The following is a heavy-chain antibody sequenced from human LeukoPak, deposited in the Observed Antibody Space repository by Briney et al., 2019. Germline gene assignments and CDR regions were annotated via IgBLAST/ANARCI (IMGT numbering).Heavy chain of an antibody. J-gene: IGHJ4*02. Sequence: PGGSLRLSCAASGFTFSSYWMSWVRQAPGKGLEWVANIKQDGSEKYYVDSVKGRFTISRDNAKNSLYLQMNSLRAEDTAFYYCAKDKAELRAPGYFGSGSLDYWGQGTLVTVSS. CDR3: AKDKAELRAPGYFGSGSLDY. D-gene: IGHD3-10*01. CDR2: IKQDGSEK. CDR1: GFTFSSYW. V-gene: IGHV3-7*03.